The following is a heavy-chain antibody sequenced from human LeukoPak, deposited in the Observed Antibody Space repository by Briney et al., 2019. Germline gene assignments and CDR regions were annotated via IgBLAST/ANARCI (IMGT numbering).Heavy chain of an antibody. Sequence: ESGPTLVNPTQTLTLTCTFSGFSLSTSGVGVGWIRQPPGKALEWLALIYWDDDKRYSPSLKSRLTITKDTSKNQVVLTMTNMDPVDTATYYCALSPITMIVVVKDVGDYWGQGTLVTVSS. D-gene: IGHD3-22*01. CDR3: ALSPITMIVVVKDVGDY. CDR2: IYWDDDK. J-gene: IGHJ4*02. V-gene: IGHV2-5*02. CDR1: GFSLSTSGVG.